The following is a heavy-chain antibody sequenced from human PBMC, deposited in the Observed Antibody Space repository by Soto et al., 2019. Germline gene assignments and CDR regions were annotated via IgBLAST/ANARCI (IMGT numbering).Heavy chain of an antibody. J-gene: IGHJ5*02. CDR3: ASSPTHMVRGGMFDP. D-gene: IGHD3-10*01. CDR2: IIPIFGTA. V-gene: IGHV1-69*13. CDR1: GGTFSSYA. Sequence: GASVKVSCKASGGTFSSYAISWVRQAPGQGLKWMGGIIPIFGTANYAQKFQGRVTITADESTSTAYMELSSLRSEDTAVYYCASSPTHMVRGGMFDPCGQGTLVPFSS.